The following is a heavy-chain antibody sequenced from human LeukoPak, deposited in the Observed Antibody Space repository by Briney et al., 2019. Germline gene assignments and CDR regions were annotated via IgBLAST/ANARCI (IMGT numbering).Heavy chain of an antibody. V-gene: IGHV3-33*06. Sequence: PGGSLIHSCVAYGFTFRNHGMNWVRRAPGKGVGWVPGIWYDGSSKDDVDYVKGRFTISRDNSKNALYLEMNSLTVEDTAVYYCAKGRRGSPNWGSDYWGQGTQVSVSS. CDR3: AKGRRGSPNWGSDY. D-gene: IGHD7-27*01. CDR1: GFTFRNHG. CDR2: IWYDGSSK. J-gene: IGHJ4*02.